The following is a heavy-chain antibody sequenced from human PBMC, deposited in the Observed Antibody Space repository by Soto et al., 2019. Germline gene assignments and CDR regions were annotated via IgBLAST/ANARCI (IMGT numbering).Heavy chain of an antibody. CDR3: ARGTILDTAMVTEMDY. Sequence: EVQLVESGGGLVQPGGSLRLSCAASGFTFSSYWMSWVRQAPGKGLEWVANIKQDGSEKYYVDSVKGRFTISRDNAKNSLNLQMNSLRAEDTAVYYCARGTILDTAMVTEMDYWGQGTLVTVSS. CDR2: IKQDGSEK. V-gene: IGHV3-7*01. D-gene: IGHD5-18*01. CDR1: GFTFSSYW. J-gene: IGHJ4*02.